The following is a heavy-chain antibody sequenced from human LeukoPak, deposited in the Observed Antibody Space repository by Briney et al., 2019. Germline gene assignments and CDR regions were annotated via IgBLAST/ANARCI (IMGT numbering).Heavy chain of an antibody. Sequence: ASVKVSCKTTGYTFTGYHVHWVRQAPGQGLEWMAWIQSDSGDTNYAQKFQGRVTVTRDKFTRTSYIEVDRLSSDDTAVYYCARDLTGDLYTFFDYWGQGTLVTVSS. CDR1: GYTFTGYH. CDR2: IQSDSGDT. CDR3: ARDLTGDLYTFFDY. D-gene: IGHD3-16*02. J-gene: IGHJ4*02. V-gene: IGHV1-2*02.